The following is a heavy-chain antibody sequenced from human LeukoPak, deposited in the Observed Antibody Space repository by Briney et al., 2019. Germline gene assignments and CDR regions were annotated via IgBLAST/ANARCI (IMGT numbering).Heavy chain of an antibody. CDR2: ISYSGST. J-gene: IGHJ4*02. V-gene: IGHV4-59*01. CDR1: GGSISGYY. D-gene: IGHD6-19*01. CDR3: ARDGRAGSLFAY. Sequence: PSETLSLTCTVSGGSISGYYWSWIRPPPGKGLEWVGYISYSGSTNYNPSLKSRVTISVDTSKNQFSLKLSSVTAADTAIYYCARDGRAGSLFAYWGQGTLVTVSS.